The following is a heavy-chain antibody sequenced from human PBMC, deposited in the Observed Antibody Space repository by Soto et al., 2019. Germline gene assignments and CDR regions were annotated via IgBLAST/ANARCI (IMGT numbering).Heavy chain of an antibody. J-gene: IGHJ4*02. CDR1: GFTFGSYG. V-gene: IGHV3-30*03. CDR3: ARELDIPPDYYFDY. Sequence: GGSLRLSCAASGFTFGSYGMHWVRQAPGKGLEWVAMISYDGRHQYYADSVKGRFTISRDNFKDTLYLQMNGLTPEDTAIYFCARELDIPPDYYFDYWGQGNLVTVSS. CDR2: ISYDGRHQ. D-gene: IGHD5-12*01.